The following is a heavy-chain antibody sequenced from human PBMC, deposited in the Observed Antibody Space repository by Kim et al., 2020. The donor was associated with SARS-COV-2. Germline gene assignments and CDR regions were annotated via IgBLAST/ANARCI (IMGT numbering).Heavy chain of an antibody. CDR1: GFAFNNYW. Sequence: GGSLRLSCAASGFAFNNYWMTWVRQAPGKGLEWVANIKQDGKEKHYADSVRGRFTISRDNGKNSLDLQMNTLKNDYTAVYYCATEISGAWFSWGRGTRVVVSS. J-gene: IGHJ5*02. V-gene: IGHV3-7*03. CDR2: IKQDGKEK. D-gene: IGHD3-9*01. CDR3: ATEISGAWFS.